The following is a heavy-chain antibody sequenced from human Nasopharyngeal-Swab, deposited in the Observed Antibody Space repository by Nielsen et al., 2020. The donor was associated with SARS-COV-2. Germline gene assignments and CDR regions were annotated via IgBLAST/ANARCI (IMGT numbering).Heavy chain of an antibody. J-gene: IGHJ4*02. CDR2: IKRKADGGTV. Sequence: ETLSLTCAASGFVFSSVWMSWVRQAPGKGLEWVGRIKRKADGGTVEYATAVRGRFSTSRDDSRNTLFLQMNRLKTEDTAVYYCTTLHRTGWFWGQGTLVTVSS. CDR3: TTLHRTGWF. CDR1: GFVFSSVW. V-gene: IGHV3-15*01. D-gene: IGHD6-19*01.